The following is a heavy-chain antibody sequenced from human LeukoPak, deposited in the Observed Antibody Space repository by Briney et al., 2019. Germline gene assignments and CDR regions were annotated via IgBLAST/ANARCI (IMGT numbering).Heavy chain of an antibody. CDR3: AKDRYSSSWPYLDY. D-gene: IGHD6-13*01. Sequence: GGSLRLSCAASGFTFDDYAMHWVRQAPGQGLEWVSGISWNSGSIGYADSAKGRFTISRDNAKNSLYLQMNSLRAEDTALYYCAKDRYSSSWPYLDYWGQGTLVTVSS. J-gene: IGHJ4*02. CDR2: ISWNSGSI. V-gene: IGHV3-9*01. CDR1: GFTFDDYA.